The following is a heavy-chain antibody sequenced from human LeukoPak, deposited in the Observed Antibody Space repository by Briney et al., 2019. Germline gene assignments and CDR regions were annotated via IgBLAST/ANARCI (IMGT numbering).Heavy chain of an antibody. Sequence: GESLKISCKGSGYSFTSYWIGWVRQMPGKGLEWMGIVYPDDSESRYSPSFQGQVTISADKSISTAYLQWSSLKASDTAMYYCARTTELDAFDIWGQGTMVTVSS. V-gene: IGHV5-51*01. D-gene: IGHD4-17*01. J-gene: IGHJ3*02. CDR3: ARTTELDAFDI. CDR1: GYSFTSYW. CDR2: VYPDDSES.